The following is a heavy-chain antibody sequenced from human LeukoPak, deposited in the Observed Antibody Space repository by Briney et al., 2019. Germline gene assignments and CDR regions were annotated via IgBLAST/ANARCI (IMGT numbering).Heavy chain of an antibody. CDR1: GYTFTSHG. CDR2: ISAYNGNT. Sequence: WASVKVSWKASGYTFTSHGIGWVRQAPGQGLEWMGWISAYNGNTNYAQKFQGRVTMTTDTSTSTAYMELRSLRSDDTAVYYCARTDCTNGVCFYGMDVRGQGTTVTVSS. D-gene: IGHD2-8*01. V-gene: IGHV1-18*01. J-gene: IGHJ6*02. CDR3: ARTDCTNGVCFYGMDV.